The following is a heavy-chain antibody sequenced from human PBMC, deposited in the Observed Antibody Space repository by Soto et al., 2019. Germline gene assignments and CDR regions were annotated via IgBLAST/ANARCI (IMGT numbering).Heavy chain of an antibody. CDR1: GYNFAGYW. CDR2: IYPSDSDT. J-gene: IGHJ4*02. Sequence: GESLKISCKGYGYNFAGYWIAWVRQMPGKGLELMGIIYPSDSDTRYRPSFQGQVTISADKSISSACLQWSSLRASDTAMYYCARGGVSTRTFDYWGQGTPVTVSS. V-gene: IGHV5-51*01. CDR3: ARGGVSTRTFDY. D-gene: IGHD3-3*01.